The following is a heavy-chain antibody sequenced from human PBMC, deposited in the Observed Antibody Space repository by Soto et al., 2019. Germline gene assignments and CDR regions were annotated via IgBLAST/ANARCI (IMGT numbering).Heavy chain of an antibody. J-gene: IGHJ4*02. V-gene: IGHV3-23*01. CDR3: AKDIKWELSHPIDY. Sequence: GESLKISCAASGFTFSSYAMSWVRQAPGKGLEWVSAISGSGGSTYYADSVKGRFTISRDNSKNTLYLQMNSLRAEDTAVYYCAKDIKWELSHPIDYWGQGTLVTVSS. CDR1: GFTFSSYA. CDR2: ISGSGGST. D-gene: IGHD1-26*01.